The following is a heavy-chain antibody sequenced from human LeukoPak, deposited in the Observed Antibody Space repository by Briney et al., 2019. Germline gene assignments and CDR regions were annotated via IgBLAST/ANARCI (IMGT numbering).Heavy chain of an antibody. CDR3: GTLGDSREYFDY. CDR2: IWYDGSNK. Sequence: GRSLRLSCAASGFTFSSYGMHWVRQAPGKGLEWVAVIWYDGSNKYYADSVKGRFTISRDNAKNSLYLQMNSLRAEDTAVYYCGTLGDSREYFDYWGQGTLVTVSS. D-gene: IGHD3-22*01. J-gene: IGHJ4*02. V-gene: IGHV3-33*03. CDR1: GFTFSSYG.